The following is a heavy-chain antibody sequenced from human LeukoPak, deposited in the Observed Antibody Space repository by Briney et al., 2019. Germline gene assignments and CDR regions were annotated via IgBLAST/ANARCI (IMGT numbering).Heavy chain of an antibody. V-gene: IGHV1-46*01. Sequence: GASVKVSCKASGYTFTSYGISWVRQAPGQGLEWMGIINPSGGSTSYAQKFQGRVTMTRDTSTSTVYMELSSLRSEDTAVYYCAGLTATLDYWGQGTLVTVSS. CDR3: AGLTATLDY. D-gene: IGHD5-18*01. J-gene: IGHJ4*02. CDR1: GYTFTSYG. CDR2: INPSGGST.